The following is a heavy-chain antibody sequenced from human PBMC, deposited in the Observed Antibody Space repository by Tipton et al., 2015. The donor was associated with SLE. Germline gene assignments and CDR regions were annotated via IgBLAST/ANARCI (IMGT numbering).Heavy chain of an antibody. CDR2: INTDGSST. V-gene: IGHV3-74*01. CDR3: ARELSSWPIDS. D-gene: IGHD6-13*01. J-gene: IGHJ4*02. Sequence: SLRLSCAASGFTFSSYWMHWVRQAPGEGLVWVSRINTDGSSTIYAGSVKGRFTISRDNAQNTLYLQMNSLRADDTAVYYCARELSSWPIDSWGQGTLVTVSS. CDR1: GFTFSSYW.